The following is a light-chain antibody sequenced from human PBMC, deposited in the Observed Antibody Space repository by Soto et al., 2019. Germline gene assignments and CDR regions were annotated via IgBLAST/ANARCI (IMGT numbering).Light chain of an antibody. CDR3: GTWDSSLSAYV. CDR2: DNN. J-gene: IGLJ1*01. CDR1: SSNIGGNS. Sequence: QSVLTQPPSVSAAPGQKVTISCSGSSSNIGGNSVSWYQQPPGTAPKLLIYDNNKRPSGIPDRFSGSKSGTSATLGITGLQTGDEADYYCGTWDSSLSAYVFGTGTKVTV. V-gene: IGLV1-51*01.